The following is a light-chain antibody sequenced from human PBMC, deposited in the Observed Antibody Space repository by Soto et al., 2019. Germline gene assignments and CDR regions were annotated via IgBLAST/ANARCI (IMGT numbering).Light chain of an antibody. J-gene: IGKJ1*01. V-gene: IGKV3-20*01. Sequence: ELVLTQSQVTLSLSPGERATLSCRASQSVSSSYLAWYQQKPGQAPRLLIEGASSRATRSPGRFSGSGSGTDFTLTISRLEPEDFGVYYCQQYGSSPWTFGQGSKVDIK. CDR3: QQYGSSPWT. CDR1: QSVSSSY. CDR2: GAS.